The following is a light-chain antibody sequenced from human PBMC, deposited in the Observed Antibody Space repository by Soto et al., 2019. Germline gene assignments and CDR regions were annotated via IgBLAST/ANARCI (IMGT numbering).Light chain of an antibody. CDR2: SNN. V-gene: IGLV1-44*01. CDR3: AAWDDSLDGGV. J-gene: IGLJ2*01. Sequence: QPVLTQPPSASGTPGQRVTISCSGSSSNIGSNTVNWYHQFPGTAPKLLIYSNNQRPSGVPDRFSGSKSGTSASLAISGLQSEDEADYYCAAWDDSLDGGVFGGGTKLTVL. CDR1: SSNIGSNT.